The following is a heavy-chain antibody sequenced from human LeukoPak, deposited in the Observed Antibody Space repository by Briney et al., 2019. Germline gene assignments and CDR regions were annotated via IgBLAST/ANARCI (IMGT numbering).Heavy chain of an antibody. J-gene: IGHJ4*02. CDR2: IKKDGSET. D-gene: IGHD2-15*01. Sequence: PGGSLRLSCAASGFTFTTYWMSWVRQVPGKGLEWVANIKKDGSETYYVDSVKGRFTISRDNAKNSLYLQMNSLRAEDTAMYYCAQKGGTDYWGQGTLVTVSS. CDR1: GFTFTTYW. CDR3: AQKGGTDY. V-gene: IGHV3-7*03.